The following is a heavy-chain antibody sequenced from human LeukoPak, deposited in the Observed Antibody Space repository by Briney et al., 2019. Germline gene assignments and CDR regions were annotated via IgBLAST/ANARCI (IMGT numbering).Heavy chain of an antibody. V-gene: IGHV3-53*01. CDR3: AGNYYYYMDV. CDR1: GFTVSSNY. CDR2: IYSGADT. Sequence: GGSLRLSCAASGFTVSSNYMSWVRQAPGKGLEWVSIIYSGADTYYADSVKGRFTISRDNSKNTLYLQMDSLRAEDTAVYFCAGNYYYYMDVWGKGTTVTISS. J-gene: IGHJ6*03.